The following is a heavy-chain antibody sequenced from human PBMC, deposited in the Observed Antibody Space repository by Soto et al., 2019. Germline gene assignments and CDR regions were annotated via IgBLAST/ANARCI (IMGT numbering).Heavy chain of an antibody. CDR1: GFTFSDYY. CDR2: ISSSGSTI. D-gene: IGHD6-19*01. Sequence: PGGSLRLSCAASGFTFSDYYMSWIRQAPGKGLEWVSYISSSGSTIYYADSVKGRFTISRDNAKNSLYLQMNSLRAEDTAVYYCAREGQWLATDAFDIWGQGTMVTVSS. V-gene: IGHV3-11*01. J-gene: IGHJ3*02. CDR3: AREGQWLATDAFDI.